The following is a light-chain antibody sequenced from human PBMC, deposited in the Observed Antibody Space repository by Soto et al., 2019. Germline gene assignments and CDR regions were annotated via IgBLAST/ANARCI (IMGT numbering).Light chain of an antibody. CDR3: QQRSNWPT. CDR1: QTVSSNF. J-gene: IGKJ1*01. V-gene: IGKV3D-20*02. CDR2: DAS. Sequence: EIVLTQSPGTLSLSPGERGTLSCRASQTVSSNFLAWYQQKPGQAPRLLIYDASNRATGIPARFSGSGSGTDFTLTISSLEPEDFAVYYCQQRSNWPTFGQGTKVDIK.